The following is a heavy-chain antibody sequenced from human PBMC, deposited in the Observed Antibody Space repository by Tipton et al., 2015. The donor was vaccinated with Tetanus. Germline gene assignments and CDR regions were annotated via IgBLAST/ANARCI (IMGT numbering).Heavy chain of an antibody. J-gene: IGHJ4*02. CDR2: VAYDGNNK. V-gene: IGHV3-30-3*01. CDR3: ARDGFYYGSGSYYRAF. Sequence: SLRLSCATSGLSFSGHGLHWLRQAPGKGLEWVALVAYDGNNKYYADSVKGRFTISRDNSKDTLYLQMNSLRPEDTAVYYCARDGFYYGSGSYYRAFWGQGTLVTVSP. D-gene: IGHD3-10*01. CDR1: GLSFSGHG.